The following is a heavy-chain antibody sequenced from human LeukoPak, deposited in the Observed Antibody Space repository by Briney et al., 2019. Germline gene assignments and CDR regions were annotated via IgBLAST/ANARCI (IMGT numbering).Heavy chain of an antibody. CDR1: GFTFSSYW. CDR2: INSDGSST. Sequence: GGSLRLSCAASGFTFSSYWMHWVRQAPGKGLAWVSRINSDGSSTSYADSVKGRFTISRDNAKNTLYLQMNCLRAEDTAVYYCASSPDYWGQGTLVTVSS. J-gene: IGHJ4*02. V-gene: IGHV3-74*01. CDR3: ASSPDY.